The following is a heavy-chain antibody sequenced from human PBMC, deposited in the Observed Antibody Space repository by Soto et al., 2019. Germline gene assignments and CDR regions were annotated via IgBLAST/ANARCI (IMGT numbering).Heavy chain of an antibody. V-gene: IGHV4-30-4*01. CDR2: IYYSGST. D-gene: IGHD3-10*01. Sequence: SETLSLTCTVSGGSISSGDYYWSWIRQPPGRGLEWIGYIYYSGSTYYNPSLKSRVTISVDTSKNQFSLKLSSVTAADTAVYYCARLRKVVRGVNWFDPWGQGTLVTVSS. CDR1: GGSISSGDYY. J-gene: IGHJ5*02. CDR3: ARLRKVVRGVNWFDP.